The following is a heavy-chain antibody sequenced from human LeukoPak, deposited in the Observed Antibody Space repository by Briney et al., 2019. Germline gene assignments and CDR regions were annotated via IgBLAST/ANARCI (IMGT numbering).Heavy chain of an antibody. Sequence: ASVKVSCKVSGYTLTELYMHWVRQAPGKGLEWMGGFDPEDGETIYAQKFQGRVTMTEDTSTDTAYMELSSLRSEDTAVYYCATGVVVAAKSGFDYWGQGTLVTVSS. CDR3: ATGVVVAAKSGFDY. D-gene: IGHD2-15*01. V-gene: IGHV1-24*01. J-gene: IGHJ4*02. CDR1: GYTLTELY. CDR2: FDPEDGET.